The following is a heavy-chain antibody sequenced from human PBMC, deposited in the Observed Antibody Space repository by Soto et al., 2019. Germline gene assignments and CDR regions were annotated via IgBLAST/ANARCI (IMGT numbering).Heavy chain of an antibody. CDR1: GFTFRTSA. CDR2: ISGSGGYT. Sequence: EVQLLESGGGLVQPGGSLRLSCAASGFTFRTSAMSWVRQAPGKGLEWVSAISGSGGYTYYADSVKGRFTISRDISEPTLYLQMKRLRAEDSAVYYCALGGHYYYSFWGPFDDWGQGTLVTVSS. CDR3: ALGGHYYYSFWGPFDD. J-gene: IGHJ4*02. D-gene: IGHD3-22*01. V-gene: IGHV3-23*01.